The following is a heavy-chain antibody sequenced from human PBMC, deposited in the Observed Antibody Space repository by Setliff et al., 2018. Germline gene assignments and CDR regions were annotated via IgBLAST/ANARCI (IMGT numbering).Heavy chain of an antibody. CDR1: GGSMSNYF. CDR2: ISSGGST. Sequence: PSETLSLTCSVAGGSMSNYFWSWVRRPPGKGLEWIGFISSGGSTIYSPSLKSRVTISVDTSKNQFSLRLTSVTAADTAIYYCARSPASGAYYSSRPFHFDYWGQGALVTVSS. CDR3: ARSPASGAYYSSRPFHFDY. V-gene: IGHV4-4*08. J-gene: IGHJ4*02. D-gene: IGHD3-22*01.